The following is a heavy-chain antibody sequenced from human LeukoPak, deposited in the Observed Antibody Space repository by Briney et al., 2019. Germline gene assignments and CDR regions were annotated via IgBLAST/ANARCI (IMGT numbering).Heavy chain of an antibody. V-gene: IGHV3-15*01. CDR1: GFTFSNAW. CDR3: TRQYSSGWYGGY. CDR2: IRSKTDGGAT. Sequence: GGSLRLSCAASGFTFSNAWMSWVRQAPGEGLEWVGRIRSKTDGGATDYAAPAKGRFTISRDDSKNTLYLQMNSLKIEDTAVYYCTRQYSSGWYGGYWGQGTLVTVSS. J-gene: IGHJ4*02. D-gene: IGHD6-19*01.